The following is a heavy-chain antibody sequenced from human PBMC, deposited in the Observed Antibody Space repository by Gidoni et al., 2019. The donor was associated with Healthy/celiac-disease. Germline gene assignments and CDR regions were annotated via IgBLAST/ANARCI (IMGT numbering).Heavy chain of an antibody. Sequence: QLQLQESGPGLVKPSETLSLTCTVSGGSISSSSYYWGWIRQPPGKGLEWIGSIYYSGSTYYNPSLKSRVTISVDTSKNQFSLKLSSVTAADTAVYYCARHQSLEWLSYYYYYYMDVWGKGTTVTVSS. V-gene: IGHV4-39*01. D-gene: IGHD3-3*01. J-gene: IGHJ6*03. CDR3: ARHQSLEWLSYYYYYYMDV. CDR2: IYYSGST. CDR1: GGSISSSSYY.